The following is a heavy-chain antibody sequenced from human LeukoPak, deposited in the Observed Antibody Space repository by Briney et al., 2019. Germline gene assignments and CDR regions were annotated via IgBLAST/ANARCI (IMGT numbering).Heavy chain of an antibody. Sequence: SVKVSCKASGGTFSSYAISWVPQAPGQGLEWMGGIIPIFGTANYAQKFQGRVTITADESTSTAYMELSSLRSEDTAVYYCAVYGSGSYSHAFDIWGQGTMVTVSS. CDR1: GGTFSSYA. CDR3: AVYGSGSYSHAFDI. CDR2: IIPIFGTA. D-gene: IGHD3-10*01. J-gene: IGHJ3*02. V-gene: IGHV1-69*13.